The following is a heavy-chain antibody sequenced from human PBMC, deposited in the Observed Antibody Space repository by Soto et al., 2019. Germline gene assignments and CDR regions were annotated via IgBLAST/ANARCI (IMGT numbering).Heavy chain of an antibody. CDR2: LNIAGTI. J-gene: IGHJ2*01. V-gene: IGHV4-4*07. D-gene: IGHD6-13*01. Sequence: SETLSLTCSVSGASISSFNWNWVRQPAGKGPEWVGRLNIAGTINYNPSLKSRITMSMDTSKNQISLHLRSVTAADTAVYYCARDRGEYTSSWFWYFSHWGHGTLVTVSS. CDR1: GASISSFN. CDR3: ARDRGEYTSSWFWYFSH.